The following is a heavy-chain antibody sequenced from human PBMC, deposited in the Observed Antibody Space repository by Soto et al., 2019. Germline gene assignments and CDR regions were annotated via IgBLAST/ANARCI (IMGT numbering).Heavy chain of an antibody. CDR3: AKDTTYDYIWGSYRKSYYYYMDV. CDR2: ISWNSGSI. D-gene: IGHD3-16*02. V-gene: IGHV3-9*01. J-gene: IGHJ6*03. CDR1: GFTFDDYA. Sequence: GGSLRLSCAASGFTFDDYAMHWVRQAPGKGLEWVSGISWNSGSIGYADSVKGRFTISRDNAKNSLYLQMNSLRAEDTALYYCAKDTTYDYIWGSYRKSYYYYMDVWGKGTTVTVSS.